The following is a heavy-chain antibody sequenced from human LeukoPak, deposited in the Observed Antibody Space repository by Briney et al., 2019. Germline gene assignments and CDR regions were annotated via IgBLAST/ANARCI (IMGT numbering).Heavy chain of an antibody. Sequence: GRSLRLSCAASGFTFSNYAMHWVRQAPGKGLEWVAVISSDGSNKYYADSLKGRFTISRDNSKNTLYLQMNSLRAEDTAVYYCAKDRDSYYGSGSEFDYWGQGTLVTVSS. CDR3: AKDRDSYYGSGSEFDY. CDR2: ISSDGSNK. D-gene: IGHD3-10*01. J-gene: IGHJ4*02. V-gene: IGHV3-30*04. CDR1: GFTFSNYA.